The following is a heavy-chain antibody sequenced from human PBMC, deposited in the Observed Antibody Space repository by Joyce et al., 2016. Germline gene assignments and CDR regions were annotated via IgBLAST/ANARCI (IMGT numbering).Heavy chain of an antibody. V-gene: IGHV4-4*02. CDR1: GDSISGSYW. CDR2: VYHSGTT. J-gene: IGHJ4*02. CDR3: ARMGLGYF. D-gene: IGHD2-2*03. Sequence: QVQLQESGPVLVKPSGTLSLICTVSGDSISGSYWGNWVRQPPGKGLEWIGEVYHSGTTNYNPTLQSRLTISVDKANNKSSLKLTSVTAADTAVYYCARMGLGYFWGQGALVTVSS.